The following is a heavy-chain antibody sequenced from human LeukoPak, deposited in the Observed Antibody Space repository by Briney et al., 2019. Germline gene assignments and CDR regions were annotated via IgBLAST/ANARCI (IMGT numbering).Heavy chain of an antibody. CDR1: GGTFSSYA. Sequence: ASVKVSCKASGGTFSSYAISWVRQAPGQGLEWMGRIIPIFGIANYAQKFQGRVTITADKSTSTAYMELSSLRSEDTVVYYCARDDSSSWYGNWFDPWGQGTLVTVSS. J-gene: IGHJ5*02. CDR3: ARDDSSSWYGNWFDP. V-gene: IGHV1-69*04. D-gene: IGHD6-13*01. CDR2: IIPIFGIA.